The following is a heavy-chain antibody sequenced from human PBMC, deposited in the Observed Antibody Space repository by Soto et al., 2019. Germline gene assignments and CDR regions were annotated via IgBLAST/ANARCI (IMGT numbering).Heavy chain of an antibody. CDR2: INPSGGST. V-gene: IGHV1-46*01. J-gene: IGHJ6*02. CDR3: AVGPTSVFCGMDV. D-gene: IGHD2-2*01. CDR1: GYTFTSYY. Sequence: QVQLVQSGAEVKKPGASVKVSCKASGYTFTSYYMHWVRQAPGQGLEWMGIINPSGGSTSYAQKFRGRVTMTRETSPCTVYMELSTLVSEDTAVYYWAVGPTSVFCGMDVWGQGTPVTVSS.